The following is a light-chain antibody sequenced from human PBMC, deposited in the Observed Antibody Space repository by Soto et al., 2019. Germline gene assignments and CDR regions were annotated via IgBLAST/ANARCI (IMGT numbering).Light chain of an antibody. V-gene: IGKV3-15*01. Sequence: EIVLTQSPATLSSSPGERATLSCRASQTVNSRLAWYQHKPGQAPRLLIYHTSYRATGIPARFSGSGSGTEYTLTISNLQAEDFAVYYCQQFNNWPHTFGQGTRLEIK. J-gene: IGKJ5*01. CDR2: HTS. CDR3: QQFNNWPHT. CDR1: QTVNSR.